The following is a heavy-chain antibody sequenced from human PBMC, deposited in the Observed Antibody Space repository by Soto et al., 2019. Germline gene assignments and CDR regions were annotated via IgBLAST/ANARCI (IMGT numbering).Heavy chain of an antibody. Sequence: SETLSLTCTVSGGSISSGDYYWSWIRQPPGKGLEWIGYIYYSGSTYYNPSLKSRVTISVDTSKNQFSLKLSSVTAADTAVYYCARDHAPPNRITIFGVVTRTGNWFDPWGQGTLVTVSS. CDR2: IYYSGST. D-gene: IGHD3-3*01. V-gene: IGHV4-30-4*01. CDR3: ARDHAPPNRITIFGVVTRTGNWFDP. J-gene: IGHJ5*02. CDR1: GGSISSGDYY.